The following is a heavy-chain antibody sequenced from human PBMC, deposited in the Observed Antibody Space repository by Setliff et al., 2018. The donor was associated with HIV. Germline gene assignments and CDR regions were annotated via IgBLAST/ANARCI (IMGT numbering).Heavy chain of an antibody. CDR3: ARVRYCGSPSCRKEFDF. CDR2: ISSSGTYI. V-gene: IGHV3-21*01. J-gene: IGHJ4*02. D-gene: IGHD2-21*01. CDR1: GFTFSNAW. Sequence: GGSLRLSCAASGFTFSNAWMSWVRQAPGKGLEWVSSISSSGTYIYYADSMKGRFTISRDKAGNSLYLQVNNVRAEDTAVYYCARVRYCGSPSCRKEFDFWGQGTLVTVSS.